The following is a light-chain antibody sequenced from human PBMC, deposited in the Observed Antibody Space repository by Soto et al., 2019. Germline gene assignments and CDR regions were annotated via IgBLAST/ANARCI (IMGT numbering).Light chain of an antibody. V-gene: IGKV3-15*01. CDR1: QSVSSY. CDR2: GSP. CDR3: QQAFSAEWT. Sequence: EFVWTQSPGNMSLSPGDRATLSHRASQSVSSYLAWYQQKPGQAPRLLIYGSPTRATGLPARFSGSGSGTDFTLTIIILQPEDFASYFCQQAFSAEWTFCQRT. J-gene: IGKJ1*01.